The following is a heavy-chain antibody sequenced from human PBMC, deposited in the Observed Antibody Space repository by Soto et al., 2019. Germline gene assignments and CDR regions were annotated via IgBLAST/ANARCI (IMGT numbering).Heavy chain of an antibody. CDR1: GFTFSSYG. CDR2: IWYDGSNK. J-gene: IGHJ5*02. V-gene: IGHV3-33*01. CDR3: ARDTADYYGSGSYYNEEWEFTWFDP. D-gene: IGHD3-10*01. Sequence: PGGSLRLSCAASGFTFSSYGMHWVRQAPGKGLEWVAVIWYDGSNKYYADSVKGRFTISRDNSKNTLYLQMNSLRAEDTAVYYCARDTADYYGSGSYYNEEWEFTWFDPWGQGTLVTVSS.